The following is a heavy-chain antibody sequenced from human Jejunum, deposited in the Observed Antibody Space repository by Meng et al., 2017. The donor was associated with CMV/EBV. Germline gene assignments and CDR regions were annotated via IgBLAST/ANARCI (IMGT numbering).Heavy chain of an antibody. CDR1: GFTFSRYP. D-gene: IGHD2-2*01. CDR2: ISYDGGNK. V-gene: IGHV3-30*09. J-gene: IGHJ4*02. CDR3: ARDRTSVVVPAALLY. Sequence: GFTFSRYPMHWVRQAPGKGLEWVAVISYDGGNKYYADSVKDRFAISRDNSNNTLYLQLDSLRAEDTAVYYCARDRTSVVVPAALLYWGQGTLVTVSS.